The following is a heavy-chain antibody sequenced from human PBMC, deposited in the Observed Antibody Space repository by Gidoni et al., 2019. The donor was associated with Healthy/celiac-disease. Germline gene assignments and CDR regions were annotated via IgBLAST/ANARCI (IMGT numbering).Heavy chain of an antibody. D-gene: IGHD4-17*01. V-gene: IGHV3-21*01. J-gene: IGHJ4*02. Sequence: EVQLVESGGGLVKPGGSLRLSCAASGFPFSSYSMNWVRQAPGKGLEWVSSISSSSSYIYYADSVKGRFTISRDNAKNSLYLQMNSLRAEDTAVYYCARVGKDYGDYAVDYWGQGTLVTVSS. CDR1: GFPFSSYS. CDR2: ISSSSSYI. CDR3: ARVGKDYGDYAVDY.